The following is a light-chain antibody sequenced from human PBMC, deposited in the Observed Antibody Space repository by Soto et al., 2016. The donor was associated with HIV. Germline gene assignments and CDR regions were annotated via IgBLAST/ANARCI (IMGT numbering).Light chain of an antibody. CDR3: QVWDVSSDHVV. J-gene: IGLJ2*01. Sequence: SYELTQPPLLSVAPRKTARITCGGNNVGSKSVHWYQQKPGQAPVLVVYDDSDRPSGIPERFSGSNSGNTATLTISRVEAGDEADYYCQVWDVSSDHVVFGGGTKLTVL. V-gene: IGLV3-21*03. CDR1: NVGSKS. CDR2: DDS.